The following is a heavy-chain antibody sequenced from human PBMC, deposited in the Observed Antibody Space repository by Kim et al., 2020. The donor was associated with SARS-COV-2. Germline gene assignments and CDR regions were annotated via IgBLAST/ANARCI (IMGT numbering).Heavy chain of an antibody. D-gene: IGHD6-19*01. CDR3: AKTSSGWHYYYYYGMDV. CDR2: ISGSGGST. J-gene: IGHJ6*02. Sequence: GGYLRLSCAASGFTFSSYAMSWVRQAPGKGLEWVSAISGSGGSTYYADSVKGRFTISRDNSKNTLYLQMNSLRAEDTAVYYCAKTSSGWHYYYYYGMDVWGQGTTVTVSS. CDR1: GFTFSSYA. V-gene: IGHV3-23*01.